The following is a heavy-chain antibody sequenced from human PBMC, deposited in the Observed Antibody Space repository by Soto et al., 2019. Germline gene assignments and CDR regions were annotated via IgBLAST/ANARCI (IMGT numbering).Heavy chain of an antibody. D-gene: IGHD3-10*01. CDR3: ATCPEGSGSDYDYYYYMDV. J-gene: IGHJ6*03. CDR2: IYYSGGT. CDR1: GGSISSGGYY. Sequence: PSETLSLTCTVSGGSISSGGYYWGWIRQHPGKGLEWIGYIYYSGGTYYNPSLKSRVTISVDTSKNQFSLKLSSVTAADTAVYYCATCPEGSGSDYDYYYYMDVWGKGTTVTVSS. V-gene: IGHV4-31*03.